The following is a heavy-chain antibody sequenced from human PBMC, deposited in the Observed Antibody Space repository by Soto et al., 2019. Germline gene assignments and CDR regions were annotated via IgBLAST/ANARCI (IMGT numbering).Heavy chain of an antibody. Sequence: GASVKVSCKASGGTFSSYAISWVRQAPGQGLEWMGGIIPIFGTANYAQKFQGRVTITADESTSTAYTELSSLRSEDTAVYYCARDGTYYGSGNYFDYWGQGTLVTVSS. CDR3: ARDGTYYGSGNYFDY. J-gene: IGHJ4*02. CDR2: IIPIFGTA. D-gene: IGHD3-10*01. CDR1: GGTFSSYA. V-gene: IGHV1-69*13.